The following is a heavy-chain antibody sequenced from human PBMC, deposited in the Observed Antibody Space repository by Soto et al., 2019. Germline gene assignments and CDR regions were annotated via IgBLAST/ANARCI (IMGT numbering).Heavy chain of an antibody. CDR3: ARDQALTGLWFGEVYYYYGMDV. CDR2: IYYSGTT. J-gene: IGHJ6*02. D-gene: IGHD3-10*01. V-gene: IGHV4-61*01. CDR1: GGSVCSCCSY. Sequence: WESLSLTCCDSGGSVCSCCSYCSWFRPPPGKELDWIGYIYYSGTTNYNPTRKSRVTISLDTSKNQFSLKLSSVTAADTAVYYCARDQALTGLWFGEVYYYYGMDVWGQGTTVT.